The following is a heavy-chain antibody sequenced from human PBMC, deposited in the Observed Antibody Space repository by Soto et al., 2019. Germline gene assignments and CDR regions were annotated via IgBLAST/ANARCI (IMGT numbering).Heavy chain of an antibody. D-gene: IGHD2-15*01. Sequence: GGSLRLSCAASGFTFSSYGMHWVRQAPGKGLEWVAVISYDGSNKYYADSVKGRFTISRDNSKNTLYLQMNSLRAEDTAVYYCAKDLVLAAPSPFDYWGQGTLVTVSS. CDR2: ISYDGSNK. CDR1: GFTFSSYG. V-gene: IGHV3-30*18. CDR3: AKDLVLAAPSPFDY. J-gene: IGHJ4*02.